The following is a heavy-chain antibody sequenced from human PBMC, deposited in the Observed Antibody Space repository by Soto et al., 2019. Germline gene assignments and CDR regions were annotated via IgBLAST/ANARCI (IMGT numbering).Heavy chain of an antibody. D-gene: IGHD4-17*01. CDR1: GFTFSSYG. V-gene: IGHV3-30*18. CDR3: AKGSYGDSPGDY. J-gene: IGHJ4*02. Sequence: QVQLVESGGGVVQPGRSLRLSCAASGFTFSSYGMHWVREAPGKGLEWVAVISYDGSNKYYADSVKGRFTISRDNSKNTLYLQMNSLRAEDTAVYYCAKGSYGDSPGDYWGQGTLVTVSS. CDR2: ISYDGSNK.